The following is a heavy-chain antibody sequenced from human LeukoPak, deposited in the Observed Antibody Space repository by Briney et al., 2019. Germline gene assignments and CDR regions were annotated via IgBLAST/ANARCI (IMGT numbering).Heavy chain of an antibody. CDR1: GGSFSGYY. J-gene: IGHJ5*02. CDR3: ARGRLAARPRTNWFDP. CDR2: INHSGST. Sequence: SETLSLTCAVYGGSFSGYYWSWIRQPPGKGLEWIGEINHSGSTNYNPSLKSRVTISVDTSKNQFSLKLSSVTAAGTAVYYCARGRLAARPRTNWFDPWGQGTLVTVSS. V-gene: IGHV4-34*01. D-gene: IGHD6-6*01.